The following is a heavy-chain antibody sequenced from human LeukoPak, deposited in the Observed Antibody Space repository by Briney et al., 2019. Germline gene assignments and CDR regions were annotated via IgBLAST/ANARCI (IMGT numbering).Heavy chain of an antibody. D-gene: IGHD3-10*02. CDR1: GGSISGNY. CDR2: IYHTGHT. Sequence: SETLSLTCTVSGGSISGNYWSWIRQPPVEGLEWIGYIYHTGHTHYNPSLKSRVTMSMDTSKSQLSLKMSSVTAADTAVYYCARQPFMSPFDYWGQGTLVTVSS. J-gene: IGHJ4*02. CDR3: ARQPFMSPFDY. V-gene: IGHV4-59*08.